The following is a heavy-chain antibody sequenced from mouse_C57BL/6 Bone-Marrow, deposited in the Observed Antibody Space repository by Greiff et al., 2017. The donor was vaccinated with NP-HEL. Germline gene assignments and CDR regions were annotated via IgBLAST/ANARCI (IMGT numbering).Heavy chain of an antibody. Sequence: VQLQQPGAELVMPGASVKLSCKASGYTFTSYWMHWVKQRPGQGLEWIGEIDPSDSYTNYNQKFKGKSTLTVDKSSSTAYMQLRSLTSEDSAVYYCARRGGSSYVWYFDFWGTGTTVTVSS. CDR2: IDPSDSYT. D-gene: IGHD1-1*01. CDR1: GYTFTSYW. V-gene: IGHV1-69*01. CDR3: ARRGGSSYVWYFDF. J-gene: IGHJ1*03.